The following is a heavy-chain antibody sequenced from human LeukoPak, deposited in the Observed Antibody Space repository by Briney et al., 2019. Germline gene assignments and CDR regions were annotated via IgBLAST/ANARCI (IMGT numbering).Heavy chain of an antibody. V-gene: IGHV1-69*01. D-gene: IGHD3-22*01. Sequence: SVKVSCKASGGTFSSYAISWVRQAPGQGLEWMGGIIPIFGTANYAQKFQGRVTITADESTSTAYMELSSLRSEDTAVYYCARDPSSGYYYWSAFDISGQGTMVTVSS. CDR1: GGTFSSYA. CDR3: ARDPSSGYYYWSAFDI. CDR2: IIPIFGTA. J-gene: IGHJ3*02.